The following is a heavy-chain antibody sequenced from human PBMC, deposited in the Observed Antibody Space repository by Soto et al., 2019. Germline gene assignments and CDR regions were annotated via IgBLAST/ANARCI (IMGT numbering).Heavy chain of an antibody. V-gene: IGHV4-4*02. CDR3: AGQTIMAPGEY. J-gene: IGHJ4*02. D-gene: IGHD7-27*01. CDR2: VYHSGTT. Sequence: QVHLQESGAGLVQPSGTLSLTCAVSSASVSSAIWWTWVRQPPGKGLEWIGEVYHSGTTKFNPSLKSRLTMSVDKSKNQFSLNLNSVTAADTAVYFCAGQTIMAPGEYWGQGTLVTVSS. CDR1: SASVSSAIW.